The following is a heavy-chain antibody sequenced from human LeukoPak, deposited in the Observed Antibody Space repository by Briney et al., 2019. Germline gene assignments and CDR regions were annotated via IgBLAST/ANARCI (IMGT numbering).Heavy chain of an antibody. CDR3: AKDLGGSGSWYYFDY. J-gene: IGHJ4*02. CDR2: ISWNSGSI. CDR1: GFTFDDCA. D-gene: IGHD3-10*01. Sequence: GGSLRLSCAASGFTFDDCAMHWVRQAPGKGLEWVSGISWNSGSIGYADSVKGRFTISRDNAKNSLYLQMNSLRAEDTALYYCAKDLGGSGSWYYFDYWGQGTLVTVSS. V-gene: IGHV3-9*01.